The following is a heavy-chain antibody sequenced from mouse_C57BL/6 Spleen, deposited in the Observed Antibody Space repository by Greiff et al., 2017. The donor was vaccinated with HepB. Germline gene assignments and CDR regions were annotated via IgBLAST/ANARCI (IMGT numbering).Heavy chain of an antibody. CDR1: GFTFSDFY. Sequence: EVKVVESGGGLVQSGRSLRLSCATSGFTFSDFYMEWVRQAPGKGLEWIAASRNKANDYTTEYSASVKGRFIVSRDTSQSILYLQMNALRAEDTAIYYCARDEGYGEGFAYWGQGTLVTVSA. CDR2: SRNKANDYTT. CDR3: ARDEGYGEGFAY. J-gene: IGHJ3*01. D-gene: IGHD1-2*01. V-gene: IGHV7-1*01.